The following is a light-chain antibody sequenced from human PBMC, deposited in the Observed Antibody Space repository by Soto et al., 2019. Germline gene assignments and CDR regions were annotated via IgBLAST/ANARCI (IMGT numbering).Light chain of an antibody. CDR2: RNN. J-gene: IGLJ2*01. V-gene: IGLV1-47*01. CDR1: SSNIGSNF. CDR3: AAWDDSLSGVV. Sequence: QSVLTQPPSASGTPGQRVTISCSGSSSNIGSNFIYWYQQLPGTAPKLLIDRNNQRPSGVPDRFSGSKSGTSASLAISGLRSEDEGDYHCAAWDDSLSGVVFGGGTKLTV.